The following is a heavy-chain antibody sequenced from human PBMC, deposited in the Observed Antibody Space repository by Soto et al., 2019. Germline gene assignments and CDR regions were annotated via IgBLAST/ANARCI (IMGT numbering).Heavy chain of an antibody. D-gene: IGHD6-6*01. V-gene: IGHV3-23*01. Sequence: GGSLRLSCVASVGSGFTFTDYAMAWVRQAPEKGLEWVSGISGSDYRTYYADSVKGRFTISRDNSKNTLFLQMNSLRAEDTAVYHCAVYSRSSSGYYYYIDVWGKGNTVTVSS. CDR1: VGSGFTFTDYA. CDR2: ISGSDYRT. J-gene: IGHJ6*03. CDR3: AVYSRSSSGYYYYIDV.